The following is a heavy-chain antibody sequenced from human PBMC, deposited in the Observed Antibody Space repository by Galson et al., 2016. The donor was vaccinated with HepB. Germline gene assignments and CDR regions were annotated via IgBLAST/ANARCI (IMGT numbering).Heavy chain of an antibody. D-gene: IGHD1-1*01. CDR2: IWSDGSNK. J-gene: IGHJ4*02. CDR1: GFTLSSFG. V-gene: IGHV3-33*01. Sequence: PLRLSCAASGFTLSSFGMHWVRQAPGKGLEWVALIWSDGSNKYNADSVKGRFTISRDNSKNTLYLQMNSLSVDDTAVYYCARGGRNDVFDYWGQGTLVTVSS. CDR3: ARGGRNDVFDY.